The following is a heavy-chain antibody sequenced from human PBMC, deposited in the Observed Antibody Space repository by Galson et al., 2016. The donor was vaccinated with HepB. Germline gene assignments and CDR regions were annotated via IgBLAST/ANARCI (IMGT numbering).Heavy chain of an antibody. CDR3: AKAQGWLRLNFWYYFDY. CDR1: GFTFSSYA. CDR2: ISGSGGST. J-gene: IGHJ4*02. V-gene: IGHV3-23*01. D-gene: IGHD5-12*01. Sequence: SLRLSCAASGFTFSSYAMSWVRQAPGKGLEWVSAISGSGGSTYYADSVKGRFTISRDNSKNTLYLQMNSLRAEDTAVYYCAKAQGWLRLNFWYYFDYWGQGTLSPSPQ.